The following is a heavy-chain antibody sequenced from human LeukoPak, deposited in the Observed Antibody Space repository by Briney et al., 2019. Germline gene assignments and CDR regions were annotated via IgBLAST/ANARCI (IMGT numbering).Heavy chain of an antibody. CDR3: ARLRYYYDSSGYYRDY. CDR1: GGSISSGSYY. Sequence: SQSLSLTCTVSGGSISSGSYYWSWIRQPAGKGLEWIGRIYTSGSTNYNPSLKSRVTISVDTSKNQFSLKLSSVTAADTAVYYCARLRYYYDSSGYYRDYWGQGTLVTVSS. CDR2: IYTSGST. J-gene: IGHJ4*02. D-gene: IGHD3-22*01. V-gene: IGHV4-61*02.